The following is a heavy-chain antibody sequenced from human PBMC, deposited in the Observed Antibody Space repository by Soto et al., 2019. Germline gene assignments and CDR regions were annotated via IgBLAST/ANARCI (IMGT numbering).Heavy chain of an antibody. CDR2: IGTSGSTK. CDR3: ARAGGSRAFDWPYFDS. D-gene: IGHD3-9*01. CDR1: GVSFNLHE. Sequence: PGGSLGLSWAASGVSFNLHEMNWVRQAPVKGLEWISYIGTSGSTKYYADSVQGRSTISRDNTKNSVYLEMNSLRGDDTGIYYCARAGGSRAFDWPYFDSWGQGTPVTVSS. J-gene: IGHJ4*02. V-gene: IGHV3-48*03.